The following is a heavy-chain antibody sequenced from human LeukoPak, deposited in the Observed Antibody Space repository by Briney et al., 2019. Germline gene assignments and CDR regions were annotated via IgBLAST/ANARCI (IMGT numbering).Heavy chain of an antibody. CDR3: ARLRNMDV. J-gene: IGHJ6*03. V-gene: IGHV3-23*01. Sequence: PGGSLRLSCAASGFTFSSYAMSWVRQAPGKGLEWVSSISGSGGSTYFVDSVKGRFTISRDNAKNSLYLQMNSLRAEDTAVYYCARLRNMDVWGKGTTVTVSS. CDR2: ISGSGGST. CDR1: GFTFSSYA.